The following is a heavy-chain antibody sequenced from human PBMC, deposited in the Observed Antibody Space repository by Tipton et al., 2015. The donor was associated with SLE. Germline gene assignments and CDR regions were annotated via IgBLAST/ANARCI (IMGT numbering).Heavy chain of an antibody. D-gene: IGHD5-12*01. J-gene: IGHJ6*02. Sequence: GLVKPSETLSLTCTVSGGSINSESYFWGWIRQPPGKGLEWIGTVSYRGIIYHYPSLKSRVTMSLETSKKQLSLKLTSLTAADTAVYYCARRAGGYEYYYGMDVWGQGTTVTVSS. CDR1: GGSINSESYF. CDR2: VSYRGII. V-gene: IGHV4-39*07. CDR3: ARRAGGYEYYYGMDV.